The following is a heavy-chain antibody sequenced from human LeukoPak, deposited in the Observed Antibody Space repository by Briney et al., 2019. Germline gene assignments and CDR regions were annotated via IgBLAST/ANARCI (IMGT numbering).Heavy chain of an antibody. V-gene: IGHV3-30*18. CDR1: GFTFSSYG. CDR2: ISYDGSNK. D-gene: IGHD2-2*01. CDR3: AKDWDIVVVPAGCMDV. J-gene: IGHJ6*02. Sequence: GGSLRLPCAASGFTFSSYGMHWVRQAPGKGLEWVAVISYDGSNKYYADSVKGRFTISRDNSKNTLYLQMNSLRAEDTAVYYCAKDWDIVVVPAGCMDVWGQGTTVTVSS.